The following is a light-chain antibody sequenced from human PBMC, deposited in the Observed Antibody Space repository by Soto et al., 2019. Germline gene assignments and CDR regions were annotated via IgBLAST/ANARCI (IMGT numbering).Light chain of an antibody. CDR1: SSDVGGYSY. CDR2: EVI. V-gene: IGLV2-14*01. J-gene: IGLJ3*02. Sequence: QSALTQPASVSGSPGQSITISCTGSSSDVGGYSYVSWYQQYPGKAPKLMIYEVINRPSGVSNRFSGSKYGNTASLTISGLQADDEADYYCSSYTNSDTWVFGGGTKLTVL. CDR3: SSYTNSDTWV.